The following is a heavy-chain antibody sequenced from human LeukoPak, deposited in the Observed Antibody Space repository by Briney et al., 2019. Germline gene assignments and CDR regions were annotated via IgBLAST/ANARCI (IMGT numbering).Heavy chain of an antibody. J-gene: IGHJ4*02. Sequence: GESLKISCQGSGYTFTNNWIGWVRQMPGKGLEWMGIINPADSDTRYGPSLQGQVAISADKSNNTAYLQWSSLKASDTAIYFCVWGTGGYRYEYWGQGTPVTVSS. CDR3: VWGTGGYRYEY. CDR2: INPADSDT. V-gene: IGHV5-51*01. CDR1: GYTFTNNW. D-gene: IGHD5-18*01.